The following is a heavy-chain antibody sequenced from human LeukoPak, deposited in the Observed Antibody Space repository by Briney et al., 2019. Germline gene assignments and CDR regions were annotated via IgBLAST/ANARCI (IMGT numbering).Heavy chain of an antibody. CDR3: ARGVEPLAPNTLAY. CDR2: ISGSGGST. CDR1: GFTFSSYA. Sequence: AGSLRLSCAASGFTFSSYAMSWVRQAPGKGLEWVSAISGSGGSTYYADSVKGRFTISRDNSKNTQYLEMNSLSPDDTAVYYCARGVEPLAPNTLAYWGQGTLVTVSS. D-gene: IGHD1-14*01. V-gene: IGHV3-23*01. J-gene: IGHJ4*02.